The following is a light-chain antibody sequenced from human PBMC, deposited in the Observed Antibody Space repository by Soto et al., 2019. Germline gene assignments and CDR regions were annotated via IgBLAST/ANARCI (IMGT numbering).Light chain of an antibody. CDR1: QSVSSN. Sequence: TVMTQSPATLSVSPGERATLSCRASQSVSSNLAWYQQKPGQAPRLLIYGASTRATGIPARFSGSGSGTEFTLTISSLQSEDFAVYYRQQYDNWPQSFGQGTKVEIK. CDR3: QQYDNWPQS. CDR2: GAS. V-gene: IGKV3-15*01. J-gene: IGKJ1*01.